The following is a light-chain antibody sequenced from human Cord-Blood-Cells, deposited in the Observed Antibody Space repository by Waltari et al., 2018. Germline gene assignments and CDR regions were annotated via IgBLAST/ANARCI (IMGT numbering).Light chain of an antibody. CDR2: WAS. V-gene: IGKV4-1*01. J-gene: IGKJ2*01. CDR1: QSVLYNSNNKNY. Sequence: DIVMTQSPDSLAVSLGERAIINCKSSQSVLYNSNNKNYLAWYQQKPGQPPKLLIYWASTRESGVPDRFSGSGSGTDFTLTISSLQAEDVAVYYCQQYYSTPYTFGQGTKLEIK. CDR3: QQYYSTPYT.